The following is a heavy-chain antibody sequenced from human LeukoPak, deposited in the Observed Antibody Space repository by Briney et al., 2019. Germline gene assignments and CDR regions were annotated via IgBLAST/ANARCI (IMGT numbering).Heavy chain of an antibody. CDR2: INSDGRST. V-gene: IGHV3-74*01. CDR1: GFTFSSYW. J-gene: IGHJ3*02. CDR3: STGSVHAFDI. D-gene: IGHD1-14*01. Sequence: GGSLRLSCAAPGFTFSSYWMHWVRQAPGKGLVWVSRINSDGRSTSYEVSVQGRFTISRDNAKNTLYLQMNSLRAEDTAVYYCSTGSVHAFDIWGRGTMVAVS.